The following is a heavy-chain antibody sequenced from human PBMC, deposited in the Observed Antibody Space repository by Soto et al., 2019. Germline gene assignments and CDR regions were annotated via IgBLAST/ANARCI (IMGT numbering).Heavy chain of an antibody. Sequence: SETLSLTCTVSSDSISSSTYYWGWIRQPPGKGLEWIGTIFYTGSTYYNPSLKSRVTISVDTSENQFSLRLSSVTAADTAVYYCARQGRVVIPSTMAKWFDPWGQGTLVTVSS. CDR2: IFYTGST. V-gene: IGHV4-39*01. D-gene: IGHD2-2*01. CDR1: SDSISSSTYY. J-gene: IGHJ5*02. CDR3: ARQGRVVIPSTMAKWFDP.